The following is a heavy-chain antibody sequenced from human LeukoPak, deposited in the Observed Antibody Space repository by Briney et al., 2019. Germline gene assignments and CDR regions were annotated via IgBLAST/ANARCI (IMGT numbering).Heavy chain of an antibody. D-gene: IGHD3-22*01. J-gene: IGHJ3*02. CDR1: GGSISGYY. Sequence: SETLSLTCTVSGGSISGYYWSWIRQPPGKGLEWIGYIYYSGSTNYNPSLKSRVTISVDTSKNQFSLKLSSVTAADTAVYFCARGVLIITTNDAFDIWGQGTMVTVSS. V-gene: IGHV4-59*01. CDR3: ARGVLIITTNDAFDI. CDR2: IYYSGST.